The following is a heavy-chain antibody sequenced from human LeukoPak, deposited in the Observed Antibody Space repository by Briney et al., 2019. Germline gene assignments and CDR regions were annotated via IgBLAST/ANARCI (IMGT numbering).Heavy chain of an antibody. CDR3: AKDVYYCGGDCYEPFDY. V-gene: IGHV3-30*02. Sequence: PGGSLRLSCAASGFTFSNYGMHWVRQAPGKGLEWVAFIRYDGSNKYYADSVKGRFTISRDNSKNTLNLQMNSLRAEDTAVYYCAKDVYYCGGDCYEPFDYWGQGTLVTVSS. J-gene: IGHJ4*02. CDR1: GFTFSNYG. D-gene: IGHD2-21*01. CDR2: IRYDGSNK.